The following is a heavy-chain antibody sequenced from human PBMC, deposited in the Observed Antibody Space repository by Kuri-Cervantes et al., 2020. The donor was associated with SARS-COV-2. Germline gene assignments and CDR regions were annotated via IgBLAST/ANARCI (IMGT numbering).Heavy chain of an antibody. J-gene: IGHJ2*01. V-gene: IGHV1-69*02. CDR1: GGTFSSYT. CDR3: ARHPLSYCGGDCSSPSWYFDL. D-gene: IGHD2-21*02. Sequence: SVKVSCKASGGTFSSYTISWVRQAPGQGLEWMGRIIPILGIANYAQKFQGRVTITADKSTSTAYMELSSLRSEDTAVYYCARHPLSYCGGDCSSPSWYFDLWGRGTPVTVSS. CDR2: IIPILGIA.